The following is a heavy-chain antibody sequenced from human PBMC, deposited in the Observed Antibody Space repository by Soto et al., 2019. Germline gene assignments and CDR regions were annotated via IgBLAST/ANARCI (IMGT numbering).Heavy chain of an antibody. V-gene: IGHV3-15*07. J-gene: IGHJ4*02. Sequence: EVQLVESGGGLVKPGGSLRLSCAASGFSFSNAWMIWVRQAPGKGLEWVGLIKRKADGETTDYATPVKGRFTISRDDSKNTVYLQMNSLKTEHTAVYYCTTGVAGYNPFDYWGQGTLVTVSS. CDR2: IKRKADGETT. CDR1: GFSFSNAW. CDR3: TTGVAGYNPFDY. D-gene: IGHD5-12*01.